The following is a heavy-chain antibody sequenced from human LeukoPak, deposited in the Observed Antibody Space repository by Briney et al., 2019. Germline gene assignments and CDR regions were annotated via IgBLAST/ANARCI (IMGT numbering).Heavy chain of an antibody. Sequence: GGSLRLSCAASGFTFSSYGMHWVRQAPGKGLEWVAVISYDGSNKYYADSVKGRFTISRDNSKNTLYLQMNSLRAEDTAVYYCARDQENLGYGEIYFDYWGQGTLVTVSS. V-gene: IGHV3-30*03. J-gene: IGHJ4*02. CDR3: ARDQENLGYGEIYFDY. D-gene: IGHD4-17*01. CDR1: GFTFSSYG. CDR2: ISYDGSNK.